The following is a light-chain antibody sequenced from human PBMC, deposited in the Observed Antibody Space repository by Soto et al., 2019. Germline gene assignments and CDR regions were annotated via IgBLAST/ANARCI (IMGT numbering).Light chain of an antibody. V-gene: IGKV3-20*01. CDR1: QSVRSTY. CDR2: GAS. J-gene: IGKJ1*01. Sequence: EIVLTQSPGTLSLSPGERATPSCRASQSVRSTYVAWYQQKPGQAPRLLIYGASSRATGIPDRFSGSGSGTDFSLTISRVEPEDFAVYYCQQYESSLRTFGQGTKVEIK. CDR3: QQYESSLRT.